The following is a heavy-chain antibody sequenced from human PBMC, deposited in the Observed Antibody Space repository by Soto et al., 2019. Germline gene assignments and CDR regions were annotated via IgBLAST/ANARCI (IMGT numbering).Heavy chain of an antibody. CDR3: ARPVVPAASGWFDP. Sequence: SGPTLVNPTQTLTLTCTFSGFSLSTSGVGVGWIRQPPGKALEWLALIYWDDDKRYSPSLKSRLTITKDTSKNQVVLTMTNMDPVDTATYYCARPVVPAASGWFDPWGQGTLVTVSS. CDR1: GFSLSTSGVG. CDR2: IYWDDDK. V-gene: IGHV2-5*02. J-gene: IGHJ5*02. D-gene: IGHD2-2*01.